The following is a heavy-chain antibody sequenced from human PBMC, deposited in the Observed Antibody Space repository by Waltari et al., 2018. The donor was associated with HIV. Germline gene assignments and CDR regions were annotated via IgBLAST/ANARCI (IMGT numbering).Heavy chain of an antibody. Sequence: VELSESGPKALKPSETLSLTCSVSGYDIEIAYYWAWVRQSPGKGFQWIGAVHNRDKTNINPSLGDRVTLVLDSSTKLFSLTLSDVTFSDTAVYFCARRVYLRRGWLDPWGPGIPVTIS. CDR2: VHNRDKT. CDR1: GYDIEIAYY. V-gene: IGHV4-38-2*02. J-gene: IGHJ5*02. CDR3: ARRVYLRRGWLDP. D-gene: IGHD3-10*01.